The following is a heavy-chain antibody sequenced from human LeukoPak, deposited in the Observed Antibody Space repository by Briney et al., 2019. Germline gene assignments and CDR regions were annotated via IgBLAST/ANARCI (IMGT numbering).Heavy chain of an antibody. V-gene: IGHV4-39*01. Sequence: PSETLSLTCTVSGGAISGRRDYWGWIRQPPGKGLEWIASIYYSGSTHYNPSLKSRVTISVATSRNQFSLELRTATAADSAIYYCARNVSRGEPGGAFDIWGQGTMVTVSS. J-gene: IGHJ3*02. D-gene: IGHD3-16*01. CDR1: GGAISGRRDY. CDR2: IYYSGST. CDR3: ARNVSRGEPGGAFDI.